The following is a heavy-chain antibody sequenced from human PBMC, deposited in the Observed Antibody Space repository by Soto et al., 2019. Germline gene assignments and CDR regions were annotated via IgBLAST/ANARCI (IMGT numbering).Heavy chain of an antibody. D-gene: IGHD3-22*01. CDR2: ISTYNGNT. CDR1: GYTFTTYG. V-gene: IGHV1-18*01. Sequence: QVQLVQSGAEVKKPGASVKVSCKASGYTFTTYGMSWVRQAPGQGLDWMGWISTYNGNTKYAERLQGRVTMTTDTTTSTAYMELRSLRSDDTAVYYCARGPTDYYANSGDYFLDYWGKGTLVTVSS. J-gene: IGHJ4*02. CDR3: ARGPTDYYANSGDYFLDY.